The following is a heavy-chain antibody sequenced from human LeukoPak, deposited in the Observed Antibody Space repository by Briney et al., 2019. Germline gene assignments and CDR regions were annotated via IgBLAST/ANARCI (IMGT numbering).Heavy chain of an antibody. V-gene: IGHV1-69*05. Sequence: GASVKVSCKASGGTFSSYAISWVRQAPGQGREWMGRIIPIFGTANYAQKFQGRVTITTDESTSTAYMELSSLRSEDTAVYYCAGQGGYDYSWGQGTLVTVSS. CDR1: GGTFSSYA. J-gene: IGHJ4*02. D-gene: IGHD5-12*01. CDR3: AGQGGYDYS. CDR2: IIPIFGTA.